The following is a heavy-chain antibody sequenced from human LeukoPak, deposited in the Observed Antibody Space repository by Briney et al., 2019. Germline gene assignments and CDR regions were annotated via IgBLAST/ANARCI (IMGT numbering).Heavy chain of an antibody. CDR3: AREGPYFEWLFDY. V-gene: IGHV3-74*01. D-gene: IGHD3-9*01. CDR2: INSDGSST. CDR1: GFTFSSYW. Sequence: PGGSLRLSCAASGFTFSSYWMHWVRQAPGKGLVWVSRINSDGSSTSYADSVKGRFTISRDNAKNTLYLQMNSLRAEDTAVYYCAREGPYFEWLFDYWGQGTLVTVSS. J-gene: IGHJ4*02.